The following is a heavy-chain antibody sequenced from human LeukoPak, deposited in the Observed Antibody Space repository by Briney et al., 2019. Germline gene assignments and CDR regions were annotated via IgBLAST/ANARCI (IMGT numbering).Heavy chain of an antibody. J-gene: IGHJ4*02. CDR3: ARGNYYGSGSYHY. CDR2: INLMGST. CDR1: GGSFSGYY. D-gene: IGHD3-10*01. V-gene: IGHV4-34*01. Sequence: SETLSLTCAVYGGSFSGYYWSWIRQPPGKGREWRGEINLMGSTNYNPSLKSRVTISVDTSKNQFSLQLRSVTAADTAVYYCARGNYYGSGSYHYWGQGPLVPVSS.